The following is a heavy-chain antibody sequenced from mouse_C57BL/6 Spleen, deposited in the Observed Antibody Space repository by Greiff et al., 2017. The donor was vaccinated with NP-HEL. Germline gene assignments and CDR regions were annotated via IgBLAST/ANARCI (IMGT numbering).Heavy chain of an antibody. CDR2: IYPGDGDT. Sequence: QVQLQQSGPELVKPGASVKISCKASGYAFSSSWMNWVKQRPGKGLEWIGRIYPGDGDTNYIGKFKGKATLTADKASSTAYMQLSSLTSEDSAVYFCARWDGYYLYAMDYWGQGTSVTVSS. V-gene: IGHV1-82*01. CDR3: ARWDGYYLYAMDY. J-gene: IGHJ4*01. D-gene: IGHD2-3*01. CDR1: GYAFSSSW.